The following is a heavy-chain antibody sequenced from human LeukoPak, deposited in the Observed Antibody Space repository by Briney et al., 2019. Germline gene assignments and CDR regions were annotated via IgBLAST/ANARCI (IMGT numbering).Heavy chain of an antibody. CDR2: IYPGDSDT. CDR3: ARHKGRYYYDSSGYYVDY. CDR1: GYSFTSYW. J-gene: IGHJ4*02. Sequence: GESLKISCKGSGYSFTSYWIGWVRQMPGKGLEWMGIIYPGDSDTRYSPSFQGQVTISADKSISTAYLQWSSLKASDTAMYYCARHKGRYYYDSSGYYVDYWGQGTLVTVSS. D-gene: IGHD3-22*01. V-gene: IGHV5-51*01.